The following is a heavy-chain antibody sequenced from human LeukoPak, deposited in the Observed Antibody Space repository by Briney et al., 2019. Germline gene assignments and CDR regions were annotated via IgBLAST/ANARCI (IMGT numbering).Heavy chain of an antibody. CDR1: GFTVSSNY. Sequence: GGSLRLSCAASGFTVSSNYMSWVRQAPGKGLEWVSVIYSGGSTYYADSVKGRFTISRDNSKNTLYLQMNSLRAEDTAVYYCARDSNSNYYYHGMDVWGQGTTVTVSS. V-gene: IGHV3-53*01. J-gene: IGHJ6*02. D-gene: IGHD4-11*01. CDR3: ARDSNSNYYYHGMDV. CDR2: IYSGGST.